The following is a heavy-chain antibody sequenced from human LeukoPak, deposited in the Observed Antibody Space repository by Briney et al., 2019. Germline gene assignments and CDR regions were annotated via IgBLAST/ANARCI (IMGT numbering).Heavy chain of an antibody. CDR2: IYHSGST. V-gene: IGHV4-38-2*02. J-gene: IGHJ6*03. CDR1: GYSISSGYY. D-gene: IGHD5-24*01. CDR3: ARTGWPDYYMDV. Sequence: SETLSLTCTVSGYSISSGYYWGWIRQPPGKGLEWIGSIYHSGSTYYNPSLKSRVTISVDTSMHQFSLKLSSVTAADTAVYYCARTGWPDYYMDVWGKGTTVTVS.